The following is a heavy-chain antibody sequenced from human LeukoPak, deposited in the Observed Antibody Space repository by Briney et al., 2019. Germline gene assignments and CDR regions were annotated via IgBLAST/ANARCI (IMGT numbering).Heavy chain of an antibody. V-gene: IGHV3-33*01. CDR2: IWYDGSNK. J-gene: IGHJ6*02. CDR1: GFTFSSYG. Sequence: PGRSLRLSCAASGFTFSSYGMRWVRQAPGKGLEWVAVIWYDGSNKYYADSVKGRFTISRDNSKNPLYLQMNSLRAEDTAVYYCARARYSSGWLYYYYGMDVWGQGTAVTVSS. D-gene: IGHD6-19*01. CDR3: ARARYSSGWLYYYYGMDV.